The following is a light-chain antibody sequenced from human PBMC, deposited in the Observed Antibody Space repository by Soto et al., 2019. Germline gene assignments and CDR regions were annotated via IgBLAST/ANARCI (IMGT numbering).Light chain of an antibody. J-gene: IGKJ5*01. V-gene: IGKV3-20*01. CDR2: GAS. Sequence: EIVLTQSPVTLSLSPGERATLSCRASQSVSSSYLAWYQQKPGQAPRLLIYGASSRATGIPDRFSVSGSGTDFTLTISRLEPEDFAVYYCQQYGSSPPITFGQGTRLEI. CDR3: QQYGSSPPIT. CDR1: QSVSSSY.